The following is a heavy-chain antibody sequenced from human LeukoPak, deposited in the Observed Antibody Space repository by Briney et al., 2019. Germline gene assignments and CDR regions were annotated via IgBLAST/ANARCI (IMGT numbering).Heavy chain of an antibody. CDR2: INSDGSTT. CDR3: ARELYYGSGSPRAGRLDY. D-gene: IGHD3-10*01. V-gene: IGHV3-74*01. J-gene: IGHJ4*02. Sequence: PGGSLRLSCAASGFTFSSYWMHWVRQAPGKGLVWVSRINSDGSTTNYADSVRGRFTISRDNAKNTLYLQMNSLRAEDTAVYYCARELYYGSGSPRAGRLDYWGQGTLVTVSS. CDR1: GFTFSSYW.